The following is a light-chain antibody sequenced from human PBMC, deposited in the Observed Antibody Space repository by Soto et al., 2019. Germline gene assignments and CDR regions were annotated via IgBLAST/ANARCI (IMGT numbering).Light chain of an antibody. J-gene: IGKJ1*01. CDR1: ESVSSN. V-gene: IGKV3-15*01. CDR3: QQYYNWPRT. CDR2: SAS. Sequence: EIVMTQSPATLSLSPGERATLSCRASESVSSNLAWYQQKPGQAPSLLIFSASTRATGVPARFSGSGSGTEFTLTISSLQSEDFAVYYGQQYYNWPRTFGQGTRVEIK.